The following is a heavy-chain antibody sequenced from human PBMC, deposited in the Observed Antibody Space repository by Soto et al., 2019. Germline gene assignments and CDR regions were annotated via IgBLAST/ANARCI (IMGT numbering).Heavy chain of an antibody. J-gene: IGHJ4*02. CDR2: INHSGST. V-gene: IGHV4-34*01. Sequence: SETLSLTCAVYGGSFSGYYWSWIRQPPGKGLEWIGEINHSGSTNYNPSLKSRVTISVDTSKNQFSLKLSSVTAADTAVYYCARGAPHYDILTGYYKLDYWGQGTLVTVSS. CDR1: GGSFSGYY. CDR3: ARGAPHYDILTGYYKLDY. D-gene: IGHD3-9*01.